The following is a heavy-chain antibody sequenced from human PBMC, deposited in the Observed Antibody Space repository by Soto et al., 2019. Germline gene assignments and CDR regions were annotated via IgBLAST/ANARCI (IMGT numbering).Heavy chain of an antibody. Sequence: ASVKVSCKASGYIFTTYAMHWVRQAPGQRLEWMGWINVGYGNTKYSQKFQGRVTISRDTSASTAYMELSSLRSEDTAVYFCARDSQFGCSGGSCYSSGTFDYWG. D-gene: IGHD2-15*01. CDR2: INVGYGNT. J-gene: IGHJ4*01. CDR3: ARDSQFGCSGGSCYSSGTFDY. V-gene: IGHV1-3*01. CDR1: GYIFTTYA.